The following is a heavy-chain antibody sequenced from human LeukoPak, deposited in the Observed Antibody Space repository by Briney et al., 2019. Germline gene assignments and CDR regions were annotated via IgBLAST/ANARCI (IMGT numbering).Heavy chain of an antibody. Sequence: PGGSLRLSCEASGFDFSSHWIHWVRQAPGKGLVLISNSSGDGSLLGYPDSVKGRFTVSRDNAKNTLFLHMTSLRAEDTAVYYCARDEVGAQPIDYWGQGALVTVSS. J-gene: IGHJ4*02. V-gene: IGHV3-74*01. CDR3: ARDEVGAQPIDY. D-gene: IGHD1-26*01. CDR2: SSGDGSLL. CDR1: GFDFSSHW.